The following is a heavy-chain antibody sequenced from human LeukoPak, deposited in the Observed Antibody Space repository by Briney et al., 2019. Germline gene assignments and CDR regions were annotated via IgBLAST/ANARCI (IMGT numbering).Heavy chain of an antibody. CDR2: VYYGGST. CDR1: GGSISSSTYY. V-gene: IGHV4-39*01. Sequence: PSETLSLTCTVSGGSISSSTYYWSWIRQPPGKGLEWIGSVYYGGSTYYNPSLKSRVTISVETSKNQFSLKLTSVTAADTALYYCARSTYDSSGCRIDSWGQGTLVTVSS. CDR3: ARSTYDSSGCRIDS. D-gene: IGHD3-22*01. J-gene: IGHJ4*02.